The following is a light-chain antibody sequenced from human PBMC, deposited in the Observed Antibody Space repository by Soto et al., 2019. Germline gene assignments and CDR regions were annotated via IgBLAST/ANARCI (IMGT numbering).Light chain of an antibody. CDR1: SSDVGGYNY. V-gene: IGLV2-14*01. Sequence: QSALTQPASVSGSPGQSITISCTGTSSDVGGYNYVSWYQQHPGKAPKLMIYEVSNRPSGVSNRFSGYKSGNTASLTISGLQAEDEADYYFSSYTSSSTPWVFGGGTKLTV. J-gene: IGLJ3*02. CDR2: EVS. CDR3: SSYTSSSTPWV.